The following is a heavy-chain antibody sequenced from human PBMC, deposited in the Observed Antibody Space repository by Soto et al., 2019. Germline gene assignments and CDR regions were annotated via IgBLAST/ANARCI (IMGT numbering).Heavy chain of an antibody. J-gene: IGHJ3*02. CDR1: GYTFTGYY. CDR3: ARVGQLPRKGAFDI. V-gene: IGHV1-2*04. CDR2: INPNSGGT. Sequence: APSVKVSCKASGYTFTGYYMHWVRQAPGQGLEWMGWINPNSGGTNYAQKFQGWVTMTRDTSISTAYMELSRLRSDDTAVYYCARVGQLPRKGAFDIWGQGTMVTVSS. D-gene: IGHD2-2*01.